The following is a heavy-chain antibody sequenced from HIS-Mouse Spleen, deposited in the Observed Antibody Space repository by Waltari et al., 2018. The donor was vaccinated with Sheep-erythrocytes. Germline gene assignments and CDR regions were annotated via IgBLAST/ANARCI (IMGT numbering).Heavy chain of an antibody. Sequence: VQLVESGGGLVKPGGSLRLSCAASGFTFSSYSMNWVRQAPGKGQDGVSSISSSSSYIYYADSVKGRFTISRDNAKNSLYLQMNSLRAEDTAVYYCARVASGATFDYWGQGTLVTVSS. J-gene: IGHJ4*02. CDR3: ARVASGATFDY. CDR2: ISSSSSYI. V-gene: IGHV3-21*01. CDR1: GFTFSSYS. D-gene: IGHD1-26*01.